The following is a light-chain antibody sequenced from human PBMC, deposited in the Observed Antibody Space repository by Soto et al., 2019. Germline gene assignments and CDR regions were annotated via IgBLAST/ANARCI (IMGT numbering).Light chain of an antibody. Sequence: DIQMTQSPSSVSASVGDRVTITCRASQGISSLLAWYQQKPGKAPNLLIHTSSSWQSGVPSRFSGSGSGTDFTLTISSLQPEDFATYYCQQANSFPLTFGGGTKVEIK. CDR1: QGISSL. CDR3: QQANSFPLT. V-gene: IGKV1-12*01. J-gene: IGKJ4*01. CDR2: TSS.